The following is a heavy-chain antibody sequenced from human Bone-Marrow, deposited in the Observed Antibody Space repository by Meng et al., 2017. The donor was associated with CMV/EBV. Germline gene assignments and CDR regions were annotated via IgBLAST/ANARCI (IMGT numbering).Heavy chain of an antibody. D-gene: IGHD1-26*01. CDR3: AKYAGASTKWYFDY. Sequence: GGSLRLSCAPSGFTFSSYAMSWVRQAPGKGLEWVSVIYGGGSSTYYADSVKGRFTISRDNSKNTLYLQMNSLGAEDTAVYYCAKYAGASTKWYFDYWGQGTLVTVSS. J-gene: IGHJ4*01. CDR1: GFTFSSYA. CDR2: IYGGGSST. V-gene: IGHV3-23*03.